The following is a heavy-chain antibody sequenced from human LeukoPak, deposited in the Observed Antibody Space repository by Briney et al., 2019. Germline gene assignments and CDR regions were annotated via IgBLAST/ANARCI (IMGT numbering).Heavy chain of an antibody. CDR2: ISGDGDRT. CDR1: GINFNTYA. J-gene: IGHJ5*02. D-gene: IGHD5-12*01. Sequence: GGSLRLSCAASGINFNTYAMHWVRQAPGKGLEWVFLISGDGDRTSYADSVKGRFTISRDNDKNSLYLQMNSLTIEDTALYYCAKDRGYEVVFDPWGQGTLVAVSS. V-gene: IGHV3-43*02. CDR3: AKDRGYEVVFDP.